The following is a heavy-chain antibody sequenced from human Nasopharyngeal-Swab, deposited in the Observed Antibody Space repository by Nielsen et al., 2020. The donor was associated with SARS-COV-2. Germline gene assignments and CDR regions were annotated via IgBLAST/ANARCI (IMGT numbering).Heavy chain of an antibody. D-gene: IGHD3-10*01. CDR3: ASRFGGSGSCTDV. CDR2: INHSGST. J-gene: IGHJ6*02. CDR1: GGSFSGYY. Sequence: SETLSLTCAVYGGSFSGYYWSWIRQPPGKGLEWIGEINHSGSTNYNPSLKSRVTISVDTSKNQFSLKLSSVTAADTAVYYCASRFGGSGSCTDVWGQGTTVTVSS. V-gene: IGHV4-34*01.